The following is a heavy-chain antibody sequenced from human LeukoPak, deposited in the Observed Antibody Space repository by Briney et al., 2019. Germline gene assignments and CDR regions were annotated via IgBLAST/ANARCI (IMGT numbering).Heavy chain of an antibody. D-gene: IGHD3-3*02. CDR3: AKLTRLSTTPERYYLDY. J-gene: IGHJ4*02. CDR1: GDSISSYY. V-gene: IGHV4-4*09. CDR2: IYTSGGT. Sequence: SETLSLTCTVSGDSISSYYLSWIRQPPGKGLEWIGYIYTSGGTNYIPSLKGRVTISIDTSENQFSLKLSSVTAASSAVYYCAKLTRLSTTPERYYLDYWGRGTLITVSS.